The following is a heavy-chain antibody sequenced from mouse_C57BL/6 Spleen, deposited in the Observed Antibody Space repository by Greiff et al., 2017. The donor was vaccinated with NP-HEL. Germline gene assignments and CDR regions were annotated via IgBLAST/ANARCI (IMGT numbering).Heavy chain of an antibody. Sequence: EVMLVESGGDLVKPGGSLKLPCAASGFTFSSYGMSWVRQTPDKRLEWVATISSGGSYTYYPDSVKGRFTISRDNAKNTLYLQMSRLKSEDTAMYYCARLGIYYGNSYDAMDYWGQGTSVTVSS. V-gene: IGHV5-6*01. J-gene: IGHJ4*01. CDR3: ARLGIYYGNSYDAMDY. CDR2: ISSGGSYT. CDR1: GFTFSSYG. D-gene: IGHD2-1*01.